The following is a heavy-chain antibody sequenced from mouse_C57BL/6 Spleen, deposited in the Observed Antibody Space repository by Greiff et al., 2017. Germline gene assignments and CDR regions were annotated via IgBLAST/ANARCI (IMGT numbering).Heavy chain of an antibody. CDR3: TTGYGNSDY. CDR2: IDPENGDT. V-gene: IGHV14-4*01. J-gene: IGHJ2*01. Sequence: VQLQQSGAELVRPGASVKLSCTASGFNIKDDYMHWVKQRPEHGLEWIGWIDPENGDTEYASKFQGKATITADTSSNTAYLQLSSLTSEDTAVYYCTTGYGNSDYWGQGTTLTVSS. D-gene: IGHD2-10*02. CDR1: GFNIKDDY.